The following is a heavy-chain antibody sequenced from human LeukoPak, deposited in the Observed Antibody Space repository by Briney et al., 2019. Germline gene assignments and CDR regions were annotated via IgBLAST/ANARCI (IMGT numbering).Heavy chain of an antibody. V-gene: IGHV3-23*01. J-gene: IGHJ1*01. CDR2: ISGSGDRT. CDR1: GFTYSSFP. CDR3: ARRGYCSGGSCGGFEH. D-gene: IGHD2-15*01. Sequence: QAAGSLRLSCAASGFTYSSFPMTWVRQAPGKGLEWVSHISGSGDRTDYADSVKGRFTTSRDNSKNTLSLQMNSLRAEDTAVYYCARRGYCSGGSCGGFEHWGQGTLVTVSS.